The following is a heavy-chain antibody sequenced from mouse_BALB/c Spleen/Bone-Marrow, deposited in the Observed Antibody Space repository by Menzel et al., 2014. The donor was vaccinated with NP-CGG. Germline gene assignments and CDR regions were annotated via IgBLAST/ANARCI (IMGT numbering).Heavy chain of an antibody. D-gene: IGHD1-1*01. CDR3: ASYYFVSSSIAY. J-gene: IGHJ3*01. CDR1: GFNIKDTY. V-gene: IGHV14-3*02. Sequence: VQLQQPGAELVKPGASVKLSCTASGFNIKDTYMHWVKQRPEQGLEWIGRIDPANGNTKYDPKFQGKATITADTSSNTAYLQLSGLTSEDTAVYYCASYYFVSSSIAYWGQGTLVTVSA. CDR2: IDPANGNT.